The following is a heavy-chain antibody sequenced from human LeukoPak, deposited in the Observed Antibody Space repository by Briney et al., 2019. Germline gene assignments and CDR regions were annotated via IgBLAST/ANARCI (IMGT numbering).Heavy chain of an antibody. CDR2: MNPNSGNT. Sequence: ASVKVSCKASGYTFTSYDINWVRQATGQGLEWMGWMNPNSGNTGYAQKSQGRVTMTRNTSISTAYMELSSLRSEDTAVYYCARLSLRKRNWFDPWGQGTLVTVSS. CDR3: ARLSLRKRNWFDP. D-gene: IGHD3-3*01. CDR1: GYTFTSYD. J-gene: IGHJ5*02. V-gene: IGHV1-8*01.